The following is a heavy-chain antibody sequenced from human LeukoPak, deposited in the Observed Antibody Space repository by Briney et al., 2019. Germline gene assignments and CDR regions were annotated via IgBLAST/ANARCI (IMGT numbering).Heavy chain of an antibody. CDR3: ARYRGSSQWHNWFDP. D-gene: IGHD2-2*01. Sequence: ASVKVSCTASGYTFTSYGISWVRQAPGQGLEGMGWISAYNGNTNYAQTLQGRVTMTTDTSTSTACMELRSLRSDDTAVYYCARYRGSSQWHNWFDPWGQGTLVTVSS. J-gene: IGHJ5*02. CDR1: GYTFTSYG. CDR2: ISAYNGNT. V-gene: IGHV1-18*01.